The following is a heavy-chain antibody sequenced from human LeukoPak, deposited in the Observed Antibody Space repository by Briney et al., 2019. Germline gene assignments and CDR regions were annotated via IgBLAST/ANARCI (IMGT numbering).Heavy chain of an antibody. V-gene: IGHV4-34*01. CDR3: AREPMYYYDSSGYPG. Sequence: SETLSLTCAVYGGSFSGYYWSWIRQPPGKGLERIGEINHSGSTNYNPSLKSRVTISVDTSKNQFSLKLGSVTAADTAVYYCAREPMYYYDSSGYPGWGQGTLVTVSS. D-gene: IGHD3-22*01. J-gene: IGHJ4*02. CDR2: INHSGST. CDR1: GGSFSGYY.